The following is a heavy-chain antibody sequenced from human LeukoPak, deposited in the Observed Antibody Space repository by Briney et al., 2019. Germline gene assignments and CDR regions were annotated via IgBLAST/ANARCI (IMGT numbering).Heavy chain of an antibody. CDR1: GFSLTTSGVG. CDR3: AHSPRTYYDYVWGSYRQTGFDY. V-gene: IGHV2-5*02. Sequence: SGPTLVKPTQTLTLTCTFSGFSLTTSGVGVGWIRQPQGKALEWLALIYGDDDKRYSPSLKSRLTITKDTSKNQVVLTMTNMDPVDTATYYCAHSPRTYYDYVWGSYRQTGFDYWGQGTLVTVSS. D-gene: IGHD3-16*02. J-gene: IGHJ4*02. CDR2: IYGDDDK.